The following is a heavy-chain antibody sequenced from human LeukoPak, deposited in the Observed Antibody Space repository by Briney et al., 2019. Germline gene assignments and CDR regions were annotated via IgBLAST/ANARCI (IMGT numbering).Heavy chain of an antibody. CDR2: IYSSGTT. J-gene: IGHJ4*02. D-gene: IGHD6-19*01. CDR1: GFTFSSYD. CDR3: ARQGSGPLSWPFDS. Sequence: LRLSCAASGFTFSSYDMNWVRQAPGKGLEWIGYIYSSGTTNYNPSLKSRVTMSVDTSKNQFSLKLTSVTAADTAVYYCARQGSGPLSWPFDSWSQGTLVTVSS. V-gene: IGHV4-59*01.